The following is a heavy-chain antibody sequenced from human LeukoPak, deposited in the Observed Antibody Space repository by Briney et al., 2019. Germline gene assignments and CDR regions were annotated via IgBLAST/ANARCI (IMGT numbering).Heavy chain of an antibody. V-gene: IGHV3-74*01. J-gene: IGHJ4*02. CDR1: GFTFSSYW. D-gene: IGHD3-16*02. CDR2: INSDGSST. Sequence: GGSLRLSCAASGFTFSSYWMHWVRPAPGKGLVWVSRINSDGSSTSYADSVKGRFTISRDNAKNTLYLQMNSLRAEDTAVYYCALSRYDYVWGSYRYDYWGQGTLVTVSS. CDR3: ALSRYDYVWGSYRYDY.